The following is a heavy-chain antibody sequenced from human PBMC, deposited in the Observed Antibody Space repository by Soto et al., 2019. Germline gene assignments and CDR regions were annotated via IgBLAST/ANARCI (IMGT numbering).Heavy chain of an antibody. J-gene: IGHJ4*02. V-gene: IGHV4-30-2*01. CDR2: IYHSGST. D-gene: IGHD5-18*01. CDR1: GGSISIGGCS. CDR3: ARGRYSYGLNFDY. Sequence: LSLTCAVSGGSISIGGCSCSWIRQPPGKGLEWIGYIYHSGSTYYNPSLKSRVTISVDRSKNQFSLKLSSVTAADTAVYYCARGRYSYGLNFDYWGQGTLVTVS.